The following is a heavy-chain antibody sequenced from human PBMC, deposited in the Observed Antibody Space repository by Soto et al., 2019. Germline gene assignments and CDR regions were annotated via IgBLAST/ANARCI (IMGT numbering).Heavy chain of an antibody. Sequence: GASVKVSCKASGYTFTSYGISWVRQAPGQGLEWMGWISAYNGNTNYAQKLQGRVTMTTDTSTSTAYMELRSLRSEDTAVYYCASTITMIVVVRNDAFDIWGQGTMVTVSS. V-gene: IGHV1-18*01. CDR2: ISAYNGNT. CDR3: ASTITMIVVVRNDAFDI. D-gene: IGHD3-22*01. CDR1: GYTFTSYG. J-gene: IGHJ3*02.